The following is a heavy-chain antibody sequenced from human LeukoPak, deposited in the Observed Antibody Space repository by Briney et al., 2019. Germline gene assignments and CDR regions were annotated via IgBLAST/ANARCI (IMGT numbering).Heavy chain of an antibody. Sequence: GGSLRLSCAASGFTFSSYAMSWVRQAPGKGLEWVSAISGSGGSTYYADSVKGRFTISRDNSKNTLYLQMNSLGAEDTAVYYCAKPGILTGYGRMDVWGKGTTVTVSS. J-gene: IGHJ6*04. D-gene: IGHD3-9*01. CDR1: GFTFSSYA. V-gene: IGHV3-23*01. CDR2: ISGSGGST. CDR3: AKPGILTGYGRMDV.